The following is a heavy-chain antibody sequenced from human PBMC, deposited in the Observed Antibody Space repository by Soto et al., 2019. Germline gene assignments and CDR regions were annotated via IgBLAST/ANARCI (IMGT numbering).Heavy chain of an antibody. CDR1: GFTVSSNY. Sequence: GGSLRLSCAASGFTVSSNYMSWVRQAPGKGLEWVSVIYSGGSTYYAESVKGRFTISRDNSKNTLYLQMNSLRAEDKAVYYCARNYDYIWGSYRPYYWGQGTLVTVSS. D-gene: IGHD3-16*02. CDR3: ARNYDYIWGSYRPYY. J-gene: IGHJ4*02. V-gene: IGHV3-66*01. CDR2: IYSGGST.